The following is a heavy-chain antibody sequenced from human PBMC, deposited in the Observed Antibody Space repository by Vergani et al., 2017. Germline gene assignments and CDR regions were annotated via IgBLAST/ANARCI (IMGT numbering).Heavy chain of an antibody. CDR1: GGSINSHNYY. CDR2: IHTSGST. V-gene: IGHV4-61*02. CDR3: ARGSCLGGSCYTPHFDY. J-gene: IGHJ4*02. Sequence: QVRLEESGPGLVKPSETLSLTCSVSGGSINSHNYYWSWIRQPAGKGLEWIGRIHTSGSTNYNPSLKSRVTMSEDTSKNQFSLNLTSVTAADTAVYFCARGSCLGGSCYTPHFDYWGQGILVTVSS. D-gene: IGHD2-15*01.